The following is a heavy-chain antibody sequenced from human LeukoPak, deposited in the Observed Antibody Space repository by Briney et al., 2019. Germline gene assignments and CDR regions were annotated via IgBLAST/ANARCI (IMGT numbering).Heavy chain of an antibody. CDR2: ISSSSSYI. J-gene: IGHJ3*02. CDR1: GVTFSSYS. Sequence: GGSLRLSCAASGVTFSSYSMNWVRQAPGKGLEWVSSISSSSSYIYYADSVKGRFTISRDNAKNSLYLQMNSLRAEDTAVYYCARDRGGQDAFDIWGQGTMVTVSS. D-gene: IGHD2-15*01. V-gene: IGHV3-21*01. CDR3: ARDRGGQDAFDI.